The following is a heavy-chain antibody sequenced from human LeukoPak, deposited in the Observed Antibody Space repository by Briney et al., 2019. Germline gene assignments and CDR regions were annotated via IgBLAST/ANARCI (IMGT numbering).Heavy chain of an antibody. CDR2: ISHDGNKK. CDR3: AREHGRTLRDYDYVWGSYRYLVFGY. CDR1: GFTISSYA. V-gene: IGHV3-30*04. D-gene: IGHD3-16*02. J-gene: IGHJ4*02. Sequence: QPGGSLRLSCAASGFTISSYAMHWVRQAPGKGLEWVAVISHDGNKKDYADSVKGRLTISRDNSKNTLYLQMNSLRPEDTAVYYCAREHGRTLRDYDYVWGSYRYLVFGYWGQGTLVTVSS.